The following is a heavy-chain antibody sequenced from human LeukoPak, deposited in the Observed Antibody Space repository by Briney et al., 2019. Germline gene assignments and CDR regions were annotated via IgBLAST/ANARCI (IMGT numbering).Heavy chain of an antibody. CDR1: GFTFSSYA. J-gene: IGHJ6*03. D-gene: IGHD2-2*01. Sequence: GGSLRHSCAASGFTFSSYAMSWVRQAPGKGLEWVSAISGSGGSTYYADSVKGRFTISRDNSKNTLYLQMNSLRAEDTAVYYCAKGLRTRYYYYYMDVWGKGTTVTVSS. V-gene: IGHV3-23*01. CDR3: AKGLRTRYYYYYMDV. CDR2: ISGSGGST.